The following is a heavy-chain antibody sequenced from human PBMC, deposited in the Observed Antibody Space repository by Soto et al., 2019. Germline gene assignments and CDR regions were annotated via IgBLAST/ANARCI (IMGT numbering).Heavy chain of an antibody. Sequence: SGPTLVNPTQTLTLTCTFSGFSLSTSGMCVSWIRRPPGKGLEWIGEINHSGSTNYNPSLKSRVTISVDTSKNQFSLKLSSVTAADTAVYYCARGGDTAMVAFDYWGQGTLVTAPQ. CDR3: ARGGDTAMVAFDY. CDR1: GFSLSTSGM. J-gene: IGHJ4*02. D-gene: IGHD5-18*01. V-gene: IGHV4-39*07. CDR2: INHSGST.